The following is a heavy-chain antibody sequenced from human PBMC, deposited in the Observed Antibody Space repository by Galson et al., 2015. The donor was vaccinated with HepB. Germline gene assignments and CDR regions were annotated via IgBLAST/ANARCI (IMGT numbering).Heavy chain of an antibody. D-gene: IGHD6-13*01. CDR1: GYTFTSYG. CDR3: ARDLGSSWPDAFDI. J-gene: IGHJ3*02. Sequence: SVKVSCKASGYTFTSYGISWVRQAPGQGLEWMGWISAYNGNINYAQKLQGRVTMTTDTSTSTAYMELRSLRSDDTAVYHCARDLGSSWPDAFDIWGQGTMVTVSS. V-gene: IGHV1-18*04. CDR2: ISAYNGNI.